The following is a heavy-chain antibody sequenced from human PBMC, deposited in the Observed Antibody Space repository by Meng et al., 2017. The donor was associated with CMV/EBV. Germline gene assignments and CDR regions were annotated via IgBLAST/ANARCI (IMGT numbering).Heavy chain of an antibody. CDR2: IYPGDSDT. V-gene: IGHV5-51*01. J-gene: IGHJ5*02. CDR1: GYTFTSYW. D-gene: IGHD6-6*01. Sequence: KVSCKGSGYTFTSYWIVWERQMPGKGLEWMGLIYPGDSDTKYSPSFQGQVTISADKSISTAYLQWSSLKASDTAIYYCARRRSSSRWFDPWGQGTQVTVSS. CDR3: ARRRSSSRWFDP.